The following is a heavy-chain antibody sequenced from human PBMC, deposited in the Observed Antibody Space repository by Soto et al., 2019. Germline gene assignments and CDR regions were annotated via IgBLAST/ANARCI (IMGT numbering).Heavy chain of an antibody. V-gene: IGHV3-74*01. Sequence: PGGSLRLSCAASGFTFSGDWMHWVRQAAGKGLVWVSRINMDGTGTNYADSVKGRFTISRDNAKNTLYLQMDSLRVDDTAVYFWSRVPRPSYPSVDCGQGLLVT. CDR3: SRVPRPSYPSVD. CDR1: GFTFSGDW. J-gene: IGHJ4*02. CDR2: INMDGTGT. D-gene: IGHD2-2*01.